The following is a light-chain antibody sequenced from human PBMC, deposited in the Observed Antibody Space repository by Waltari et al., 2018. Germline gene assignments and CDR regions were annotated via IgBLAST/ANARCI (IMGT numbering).Light chain of an antibody. CDR2: DAS. V-gene: IGKV1-33*01. J-gene: IGKJ3*01. CDR3: QRYDNLPVFA. CDR1: QDISNY. Sequence: IQLTQSPHYLSASVRDRITITCQASQDISNYLNWYQQKPGKAPKLLISDASNLETGVPSRFSGSQSATYFTLTISNLQPEDIATYYCQRYDNLPVFAFGPGTKVNIK.